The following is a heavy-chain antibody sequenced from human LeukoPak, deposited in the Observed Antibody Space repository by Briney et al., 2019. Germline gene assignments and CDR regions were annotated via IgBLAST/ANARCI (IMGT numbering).Heavy chain of an antibody. D-gene: IGHD3-22*01. CDR3: ARVLVVSSDAFDI. CDR2: ISTYTGNT. CDR1: GYTFTSYA. J-gene: IGHJ3*02. V-gene: IGHV1-18*01. Sequence: ASVKVSCKTSGYTFTSYAISWVRRAPGQGLECMGWISTYTGNTDYAQKLQGRVTMTTDTSTSTAYMELRSLSSDDTAVYYCARVLVVSSDAFDIWGQGTMVTVSS.